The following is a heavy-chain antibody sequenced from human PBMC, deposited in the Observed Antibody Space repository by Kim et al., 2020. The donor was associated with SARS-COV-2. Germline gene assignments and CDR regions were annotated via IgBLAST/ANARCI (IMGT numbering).Heavy chain of an antibody. J-gene: IGHJ4*02. CDR2: IIPVSCAP. CDR1: GGTFSTSA. CDR3: ATRCLQSSSGCIKLDY. V-gene: IGHV1-69*13. D-gene: IGHD6-19*01. Sequence: SVKVSCKISGGTFSTSAISWVRQAPGQGLEWMGGIIPVSCAPAYAPKLQDRLTISADESTSTAYMDMTSLRSDDTAIYYFATRCLQSSSGCIKLDYLGQ.